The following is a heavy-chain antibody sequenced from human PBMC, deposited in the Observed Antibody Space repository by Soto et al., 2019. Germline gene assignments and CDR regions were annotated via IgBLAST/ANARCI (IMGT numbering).Heavy chain of an antibody. D-gene: IGHD2-8*01. CDR1: GFTVSSNY. J-gene: IGHJ4*02. CDR3: ARAQGWCAH. Sequence: EVQLVESGGGLIQPGGSLRLSCAASGFTVSSNYMSWVRQAPGKGLEWVSVIYSGGRTYYADSVKGRSTISRDDSKNTLYLQMSSPGAEATAADYCARAQGWCAHWGQGALGTVSA. CDR2: IYSGGRT. V-gene: IGHV3-53*01.